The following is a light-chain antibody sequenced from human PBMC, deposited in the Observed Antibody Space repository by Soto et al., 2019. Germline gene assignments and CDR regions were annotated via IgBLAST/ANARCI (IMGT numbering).Light chain of an antibody. J-gene: IGKJ1*01. CDR1: QSVSSRY. CDR3: QQYNNWRPWT. Sequence: EMVLTKSPGTLSLSAGERATLSCRASQSVSSRYFAWYQQKPGQAPRLLIYDASNRATGIPARFSGSVSGTEFTLTISSLQSEDFAVYYCQQYNNWRPWTFGQGTKVDIK. V-gene: IGKV3D-15*01. CDR2: DAS.